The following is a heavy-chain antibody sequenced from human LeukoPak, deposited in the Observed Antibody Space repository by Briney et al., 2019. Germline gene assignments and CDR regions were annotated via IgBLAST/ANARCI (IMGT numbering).Heavy chain of an antibody. CDR3: AKDLRIAVTWFDY. Sequence: GGSLRLSCAASGLTFSSYGMHWVRQAPGNGLEWVAVISYDGSNKYYGDSVEGRFTISRDNSKNTLYLQMNSLRTEDTAVYYCAKDLRIAVTWFDYWGQGTLVTVSS. D-gene: IGHD6-19*01. CDR2: ISYDGSNK. CDR1: GLTFSSYG. V-gene: IGHV3-30*18. J-gene: IGHJ4*02.